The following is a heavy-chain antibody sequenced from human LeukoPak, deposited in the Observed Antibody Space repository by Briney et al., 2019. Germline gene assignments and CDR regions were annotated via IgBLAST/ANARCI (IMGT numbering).Heavy chain of an antibody. D-gene: IGHD6-13*01. CDR3: GRVQHQLVLYDAFDI. Sequence: GGSLRLSCEASGFTFSSYAMHWVRQAPGKGLEWVAVISYDGSNKYYADSVKGRFTISRDNSKNTLYLQMNSLRAEDTAEYYCGRVQHQLVLYDAFDIWGQGTMVTVSS. CDR2: ISYDGSNK. CDR1: GFTFSSYA. J-gene: IGHJ3*02. V-gene: IGHV3-30*04.